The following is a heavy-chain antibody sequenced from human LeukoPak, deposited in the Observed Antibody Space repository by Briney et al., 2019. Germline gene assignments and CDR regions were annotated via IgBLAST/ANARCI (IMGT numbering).Heavy chain of an antibody. CDR3: ATGGSSGWYAFDI. CDR1: GYTLTELS. V-gene: IGHV1-24*01. D-gene: IGHD6-19*01. Sequence: GASVKVSCKVSGYTLTELSMHWVRQAPGKGLEWVGGFDPEDGETIYAQKFQGRVTMTEDTSTDTAYMELSSLRSEDTAVYYCATGGSSGWYAFDIWGQGTMVTVSS. CDR2: FDPEDGET. J-gene: IGHJ3*02.